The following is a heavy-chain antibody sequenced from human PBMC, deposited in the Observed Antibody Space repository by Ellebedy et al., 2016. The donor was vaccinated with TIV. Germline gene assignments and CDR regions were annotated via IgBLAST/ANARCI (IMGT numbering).Heavy chain of an antibody. V-gene: IGHV4-59*01. D-gene: IGHD2/OR15-2a*01. Sequence: SETLSLTCSVSGGSITTNNWAWIRQSPGKGLEWIGYIYYSGITKYNPSLQSRGTMSLDTSQNQFSLRLRSVTAADTAVYFCARFYLNGFDPWGQGALVTVSS. CDR1: GGSITTNN. CDR2: IYYSGIT. J-gene: IGHJ5*02. CDR3: ARFYLNGFDP.